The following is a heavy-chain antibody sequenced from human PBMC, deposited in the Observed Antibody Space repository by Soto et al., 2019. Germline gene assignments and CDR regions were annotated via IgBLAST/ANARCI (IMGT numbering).Heavy chain of an antibody. V-gene: IGHV1-2*04. CDR2: INANSGDI. J-gene: IGHJ3*02. CDR1: GYTFTGYF. CDR3: AREIAVAGTEACDI. D-gene: IGHD6-19*01. Sequence: QVQLAQSGAEVQKPGASVKVSCQASGYTFTGYFVHWVRQAPGQGLEWMGWINANSGDISYAQKFGGWVDRTSERSISTAYLDLSRLTSDDTAVYYCAREIAVAGTEACDIWGQGTMVTVSS.